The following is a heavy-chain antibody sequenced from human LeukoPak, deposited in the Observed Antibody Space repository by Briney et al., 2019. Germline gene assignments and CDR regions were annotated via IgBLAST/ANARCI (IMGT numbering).Heavy chain of an antibody. D-gene: IGHD1-26*01. CDR3: ARDSGSYSHDAFDI. J-gene: IGHJ3*02. CDR2: IYYSGST. V-gene: IGHV4-39*07. CDR1: GGSISSSSYY. Sequence: PSETLSLTCTVSGGSISSSSYYWGWIRQPPGKGLEWIGSIYYSGSTYYNPSLKSRVTISVDTSKNQFSLKLSSVTAADTAVYYCARDSGSYSHDAFDIWGQGTMVTVSS.